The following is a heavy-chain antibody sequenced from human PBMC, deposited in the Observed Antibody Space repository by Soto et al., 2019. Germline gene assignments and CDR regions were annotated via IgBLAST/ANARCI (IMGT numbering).Heavy chain of an antibody. V-gene: IGHV1-2*04. J-gene: IGHJ5*02. CDR2: INPNSGGT. CDR3: GGEPYGSGSYYNLGFDP. Sequence: ASVKVSCKASGYTFTGYYMHWVRQAPGQGLEWMGWINPNSGGTNYAQKFQGWVTMTRDTSISTAYMELSRLRSDDTAVYYCGGEPYGSGSYYNLGFDPWGQGTLVTVSS. D-gene: IGHD3-10*01. CDR1: GYTFTGYY.